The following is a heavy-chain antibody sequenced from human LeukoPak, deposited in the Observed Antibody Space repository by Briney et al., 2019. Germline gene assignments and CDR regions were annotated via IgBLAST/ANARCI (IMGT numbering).Heavy chain of an antibody. D-gene: IGHD3-10*01. J-gene: IGHJ4*02. CDR1: GYSFTNYW. V-gene: IGHV5-51*01. CDR2: IYPGDSDT. CDR3: ARDYRYYYDSGNLDYFDY. Sequence: GESLKISCKGSGYSFTNYWIGWVRQMPGKGLEWMRIIYPGDSDTRYSPSFQGQVTISVDKSISAAYLQWSSLKASDTAMYYCARDYRYYYDSGNLDYFDYWGQGTLVTVSS.